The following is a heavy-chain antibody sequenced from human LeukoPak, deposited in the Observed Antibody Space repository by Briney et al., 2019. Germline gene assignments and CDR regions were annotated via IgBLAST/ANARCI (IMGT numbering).Heavy chain of an antibody. D-gene: IGHD3-22*01. CDR2: INPNSGGT. CDR1: GYTFTGNY. J-gene: IGHJ4*02. V-gene: IGHV1-2*02. Sequence: ASVKVSCKASGYTFTGNYMHWVRQAPGQGLEWMGWINPNSGGTNYAQKFQGRVTMTRDTSIGTAYMELNRLRSDDTAVYYCAREGGSGYPYWGQGTLVTVSS. CDR3: AREGGSGYPY.